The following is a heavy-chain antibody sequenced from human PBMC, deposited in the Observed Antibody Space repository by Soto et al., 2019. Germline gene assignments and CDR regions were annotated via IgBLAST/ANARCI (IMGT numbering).Heavy chain of an antibody. J-gene: IGHJ4*02. CDR2: IYYSGST. V-gene: IGHV4-39*02. Sequence: QLQLQESGPGLVKPSETLSLTCTVSGGSISSSSYYWGWIRQPPGKGLEWIGSIYYSGSTYYNPSLKSRVTISVDTSKNQFSLKLSSVTAADTAVYYCAREGGQYCSSTSCSDDYWGQGTLVTVSS. CDR3: AREGGQYCSSTSCSDDY. CDR1: GGSISSSSYY. D-gene: IGHD2-2*01.